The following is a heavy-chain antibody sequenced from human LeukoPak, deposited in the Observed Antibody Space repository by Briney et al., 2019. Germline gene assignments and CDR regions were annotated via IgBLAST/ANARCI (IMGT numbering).Heavy chain of an antibody. CDR2: ISGSSGST. CDR3: AKDVSSDSSGYLTLGVLDY. V-gene: IGHV3-23*01. J-gene: IGHJ4*02. Sequence: GGSLRLSCAASRSTFNNYAMSWVRQAPGKGLEWVSAISGSSGSTYYADSVKGRFTISRDNSKNTLYVQMNSLRAEDTAVYYCAKDVSSDSSGYLTLGVLDYWGQGTLVTVSS. D-gene: IGHD3-22*01. CDR1: RSTFNNYA.